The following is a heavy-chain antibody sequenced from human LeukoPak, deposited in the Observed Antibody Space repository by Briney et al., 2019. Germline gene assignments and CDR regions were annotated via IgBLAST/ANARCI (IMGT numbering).Heavy chain of an antibody. CDR3: ARSTATFLYYYGMDV. CDR2: IIPIFGTA. Sequence: EASVTVSCTASGGTFSSYAISWVRQAPGQGLEWMGGIIPIFGTANYAQKFQGRVTITADESTSTAYMELSSLRSEDTAVYYCARSTATFLYYYGMDVWGQGTTVTVSS. V-gene: IGHV1-69*13. CDR1: GGTFSSYA. J-gene: IGHJ6*02. D-gene: IGHD4-17*01.